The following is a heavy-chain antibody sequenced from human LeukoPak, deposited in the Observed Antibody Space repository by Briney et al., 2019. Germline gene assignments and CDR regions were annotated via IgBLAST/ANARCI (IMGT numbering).Heavy chain of an antibody. Sequence: GGSLRLSCAASGFTFSSYAMSWVRQAPGKGLEWVSVISGSGVNTYYADSVKGRFTISRDNSKNTLFLQMNSLRAEDTAVYYRAKGSVPVVAMNAFEIWGQGTMVTVSS. J-gene: IGHJ3*02. CDR1: GFTFSSYA. CDR2: ISGSGVNT. CDR3: AKGSVPVVAMNAFEI. D-gene: IGHD2-2*01. V-gene: IGHV3-23*01.